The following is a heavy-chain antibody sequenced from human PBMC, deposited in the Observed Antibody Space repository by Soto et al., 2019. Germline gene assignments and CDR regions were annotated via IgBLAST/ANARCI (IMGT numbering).Heavy chain of an antibody. J-gene: IGHJ4*02. CDR2: ISSNGGST. CDR3: ARQWLDSYYFDY. Sequence: GGALRLSCAASGFTFSSYAMHWVRQAPGKGLEYVSGISSNGGSTHYANSVKGRFTISRDNSKNTLYLQMGSLRAEDMAVYYCARQWLDSYYFDYWGQGTLVTVSS. D-gene: IGHD6-19*01. CDR1: GFTFSSYA. V-gene: IGHV3-64*01.